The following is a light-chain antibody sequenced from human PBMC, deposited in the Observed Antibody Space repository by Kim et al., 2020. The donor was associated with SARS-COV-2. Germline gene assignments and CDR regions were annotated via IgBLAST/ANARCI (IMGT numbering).Light chain of an antibody. CDR2: AAS. CDR3: QQSYSTPYT. J-gene: IGKJ2*01. Sequence: DIQMTQSPSSLSASVGDRVTITCRASQSISNYLNWYQQKPGKAPKLLIFAASSLQGGVPSRFSGSGSGTDFTLTISTLQPEDFATYYCQQSYSTPYTFGQGTKLEI. CDR1: QSISNY. V-gene: IGKV1-39*01.